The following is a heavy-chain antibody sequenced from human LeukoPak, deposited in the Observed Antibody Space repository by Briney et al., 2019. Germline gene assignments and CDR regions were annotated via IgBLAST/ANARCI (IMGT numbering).Heavy chain of an antibody. CDR2: IVGSSDGT. Sequence: GGSLRLSCAASGFTFSSYAMGWVRQAPGKGLEWVSAIVGSSDGTYYPDSVKGRFTISRDNSKNTLYLQMNSLRAEDTAVYYCAKRGSVGTLGHFDYWGQGTLVTVSS. CDR3: AKRGSVGTLGHFDY. D-gene: IGHD6-13*01. CDR1: GFTFSSYA. J-gene: IGHJ4*02. V-gene: IGHV3-23*01.